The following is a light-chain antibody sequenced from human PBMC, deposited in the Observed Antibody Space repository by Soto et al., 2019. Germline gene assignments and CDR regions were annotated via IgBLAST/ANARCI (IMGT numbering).Light chain of an antibody. Sequence: DIVLTQSPDSLAVSLGERATIHCKSTPTVLYSSNNKNYLAWYQQKPGQPPKLLIYWASTRESGVPDRFSGSGSKTDFTLTINGLRAEDVAVYYCQQYYSSPRTFDQGTKVEI. CDR2: WAS. J-gene: IGKJ1*01. CDR3: QQYYSSPRT. CDR1: PTVLYSSNNKNY. V-gene: IGKV4-1*01.